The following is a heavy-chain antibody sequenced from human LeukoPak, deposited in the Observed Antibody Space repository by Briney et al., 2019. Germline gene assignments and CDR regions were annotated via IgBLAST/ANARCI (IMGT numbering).Heavy chain of an antibody. CDR1: GGSFSGYY. V-gene: IGHV4-34*01. CDR2: INHSGST. Sequence: SETLSLTCAVYGGSFSGYYWSWIRQPPGKGLEWIGEINHSGSTNYNPSLKSRVTISVDASRNQFSLKLNSVTAADTAVYYCAKSNGYGLIDIWGQGTMVTVSS. D-gene: IGHD3-10*01. CDR3: AKSNGYGLIDI. J-gene: IGHJ3*02.